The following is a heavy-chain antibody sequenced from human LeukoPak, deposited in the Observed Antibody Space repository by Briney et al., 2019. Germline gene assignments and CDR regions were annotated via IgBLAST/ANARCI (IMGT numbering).Heavy chain of an antibody. D-gene: IGHD6-13*01. V-gene: IGHV3-48*01. CDR2: ISSSSNTI. CDR1: GFTFISYS. J-gene: IGHJ4*02. CDR3: ARGNQQLVTHYLDY. Sequence: PGGSLRLSCAASGFTFISYSMNCVRQAPGKGLEWVSHISSSSNTIHYADSVKGRFTISRDNAKNSLYLQMNSLRAEDTAVYYCARGNQQLVTHYLDYWGQGTLVTVSS.